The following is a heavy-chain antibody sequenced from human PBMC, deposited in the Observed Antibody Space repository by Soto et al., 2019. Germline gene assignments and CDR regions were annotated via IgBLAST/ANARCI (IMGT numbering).Heavy chain of an antibody. D-gene: IGHD3-3*01. CDR2: ISSYNNNA. CDR3: ARDSNPFGVVIRSPEKQKYGMDI. Sequence: ASVKVSCKASNYPFTSYGFAWVRQAPSHGLQWLGRISSYNNNADYAQEFQGRITMTTDTSTTTAVMELRSLTSDDTGVYYCARDSNPFGVVIRSPEKQKYGMDIWGQGTTVTVSS. V-gene: IGHV1-18*01. CDR1: NYPFTSYG. J-gene: IGHJ6*02.